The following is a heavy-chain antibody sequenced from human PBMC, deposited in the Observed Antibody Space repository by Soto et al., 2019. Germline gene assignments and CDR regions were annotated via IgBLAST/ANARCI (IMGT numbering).Heavy chain of an antibody. CDR1: GGTFSSYA. CDR2: IIPIFGTA. CDR3: AGGRHSAKGVGAVEAFDI. V-gene: IGHV1-69*12. D-gene: IGHD6-19*01. J-gene: IGHJ3*02. Sequence: QVQLVQSGAEVKKPGSSVKVSCKASGGTFSSYAISWVRQAPGQGLEWMGGIIPIFGTANYAQKFQGRVTITADESTSTANMELSSLRSEDTAVYYCAGGRHSAKGVGAVEAFDIWGQGTMVTVSS.